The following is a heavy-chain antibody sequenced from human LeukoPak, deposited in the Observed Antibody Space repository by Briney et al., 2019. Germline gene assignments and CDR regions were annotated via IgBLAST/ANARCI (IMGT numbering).Heavy chain of an antibody. V-gene: IGHV1-2*02. D-gene: IGHD3-10*01. CDR3: ATLLWFGDFDY. CDR1: GYMFTGFF. Sequence: ASEKVSCKTSGYMFTGFFIHWVRQAPGQGLEWMGSVSPNNGGTSYAETFQGRVNMTTDTSTRTAYLQPSGLRFHDTAVYYCATLLWFGDFDYWGQGTPVTVSS. J-gene: IGHJ4*02. CDR2: VSPNNGGT.